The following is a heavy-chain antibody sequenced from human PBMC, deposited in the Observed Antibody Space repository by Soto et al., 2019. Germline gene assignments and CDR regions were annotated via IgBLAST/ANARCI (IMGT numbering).Heavy chain of an antibody. J-gene: IGHJ4*02. Sequence: PGESLKISCEASGYTFTRYTSGWVRQMPGKGLEWMGIIYPGESDPRYRPSFQGQVTISADKSINTAYLQWGSLKASDTAIYYCARRAFVREGYSPNYFDYWGQGTLVTVSS. D-gene: IGHD3-16*01. V-gene: IGHV5-51*01. CDR3: ARRAFVREGYSPNYFDY. CDR1: GYTFTRYT. CDR2: IYPGESDP.